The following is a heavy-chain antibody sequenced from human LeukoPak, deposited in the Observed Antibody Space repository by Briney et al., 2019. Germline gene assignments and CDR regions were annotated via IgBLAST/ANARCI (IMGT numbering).Heavy chain of an antibody. V-gene: IGHV3-7*01. D-gene: IGHD5-12*01. CDR3: ARDRTVATIDY. CDR1: GFTFSSYW. J-gene: IGHJ4*02. Sequence: GGSLRLSCAASGFTFSSYWMSWVRQAPGKGLEWVANIKQDGSEKYYVDSVKGRFTISRDNAKNSLYLQINSLRAEDTAVYYCARDRTVATIDYWGQGTLATVSS. CDR2: IKQDGSEK.